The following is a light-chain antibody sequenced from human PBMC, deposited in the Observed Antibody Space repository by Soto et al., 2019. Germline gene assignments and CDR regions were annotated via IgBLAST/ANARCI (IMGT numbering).Light chain of an antibody. Sequence: EIVLTQSPDTLSLSPGERATLSCRASQSVAGSYLAWYQQKPGQAPRLLIYGASSRATGIPDRFSGSGSGTDFTLTISRLEPEDFAVYYCQQQSRAPWTLCPGT. V-gene: IGKV3-20*01. J-gene: IGKJ1*01. CDR3: QQQSRAPWT. CDR1: QSVAGSY. CDR2: GAS.